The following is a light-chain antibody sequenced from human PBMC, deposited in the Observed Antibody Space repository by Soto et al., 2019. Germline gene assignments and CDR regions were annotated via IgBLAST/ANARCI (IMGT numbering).Light chain of an antibody. CDR3: QQRSKWPST. CDR2: DAS. J-gene: IGKJ4*01. Sequence: EIVLTQSPATLSLSPGERAALSCRASQSVSSYFAWYQQKPGQAPRLLIYDASKRAPGIPARLSGSGSGTDFTLTISSLEPDDFAVYYCQQRSKWPSTFGGGTKVEMK. V-gene: IGKV3-11*01. CDR1: QSVSSY.